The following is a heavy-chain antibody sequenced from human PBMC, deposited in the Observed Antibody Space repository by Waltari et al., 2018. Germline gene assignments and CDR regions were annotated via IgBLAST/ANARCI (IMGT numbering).Heavy chain of an antibody. CDR2: INHAPNR. V-gene: IGHV4-34*01. CDR3: ARLEDCTGPGGNCYSGDVFALDV. Sequence: QVHLPQWGAGALQPLDTLSLTGAVFGGPPRGSYWAWISLPPGKGLEWIGEINHAPNRNYNPTLKSRVTMSVDTSKNQFSLKLSSVTAADTGIYYCARLEDCTGPGGNCYSGDVFALDVWGQGTMVTVSS. J-gene: IGHJ6*02. CDR1: GGPPRGSY. D-gene: IGHD2-8*02.